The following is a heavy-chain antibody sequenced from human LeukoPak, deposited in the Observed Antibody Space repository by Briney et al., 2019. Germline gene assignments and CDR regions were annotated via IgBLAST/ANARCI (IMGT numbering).Heavy chain of an antibody. CDR3: ARDGGSDFWSGYPIGGIDY. D-gene: IGHD3-3*01. J-gene: IGHJ4*02. CDR1: GGSISSSSYY. V-gene: IGHV4-39*02. Sequence: SETLSLTCTVSGGSISSSSYYWGWIRQPPGKGLEWIGSIYYSGSTYYNPSLKSRVTISVDTSKNQFSLKLSSVTAADTAVYYCARDGGSDFWSGYPIGGIDYWGQGTLVTVSS. CDR2: IYYSGST.